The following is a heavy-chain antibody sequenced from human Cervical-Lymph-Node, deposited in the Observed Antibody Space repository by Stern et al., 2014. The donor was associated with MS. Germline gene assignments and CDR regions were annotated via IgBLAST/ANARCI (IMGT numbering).Heavy chain of an antibody. J-gene: IGHJ4*02. CDR2: IYNGDSDT. V-gene: IGHV5-51*01. CDR1: GYRFTGYW. D-gene: IGHD1-1*01. Sequence: EVQLVQSGAEVKKPGDSLKISCKGSGYRFTGYWIGWVRQMPGKGLEWMGIIYNGDSDTRYSPSFQGQVTISADKSIDTAYLQWNSLKASDTAMYFCASRLAGYGHFDYWGQGTLVTVSS. CDR3: ASRLAGYGHFDY.